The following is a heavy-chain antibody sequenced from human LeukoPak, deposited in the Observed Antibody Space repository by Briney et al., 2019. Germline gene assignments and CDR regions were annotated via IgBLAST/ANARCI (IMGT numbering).Heavy chain of an antibody. V-gene: IGHV4-30-4*08. CDR1: GGSISSGGYY. Sequence: KASETLSLTCTVSGGSISSGGYYWSWIRQHPGKGLEWIGYIYYSGSTYYDPSLKSRVTISVDTSKNQFSLKLSSVTAADTAVYYCARGEDILTGYYNVGDAFDIWGQGTMVTVSS. CDR2: IYYSGST. D-gene: IGHD3-9*01. J-gene: IGHJ3*02. CDR3: ARGEDILTGYYNVGDAFDI.